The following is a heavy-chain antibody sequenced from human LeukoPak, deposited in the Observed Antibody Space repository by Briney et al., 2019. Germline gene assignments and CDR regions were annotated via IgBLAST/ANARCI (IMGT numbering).Heavy chain of an antibody. CDR2: IYYSGST. D-gene: IGHD3-3*01. J-gene: IGHJ4*02. CDR3: ARGYLEWLLYLDY. V-gene: IGHV4-59*01. Sequence: PSETLFLTCTVSGVSISSYYWSWLRQPPGKGLEWIGYIYYSGSTNYNPFLKSRVTISVDTSKNQFSLKLSSVTAADTAVYYCARGYLEWLLYLDYWGQGTLVTVSS. CDR1: GVSISSYY.